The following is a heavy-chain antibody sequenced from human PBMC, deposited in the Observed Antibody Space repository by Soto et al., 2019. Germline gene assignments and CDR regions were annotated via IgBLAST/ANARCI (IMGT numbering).Heavy chain of an antibody. Sequence: QVQLVQSGAEVKKPGSSVKVSCKASGGTFSSYAISWVRQAPGQGLEWMGGIIPIFGTANYAQKFQGRVMITADESTSKAYMELSSLRAEDTAVYYCARVLRRDGYSSLDYWGQGTLVTVSS. D-gene: IGHD2-15*01. CDR3: ARVLRRDGYSSLDY. CDR2: IIPIFGTA. V-gene: IGHV1-69*12. CDR1: GGTFSSYA. J-gene: IGHJ4*02.